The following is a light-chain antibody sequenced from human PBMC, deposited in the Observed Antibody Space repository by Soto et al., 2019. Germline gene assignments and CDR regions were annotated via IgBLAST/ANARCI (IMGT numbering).Light chain of an antibody. CDR1: QSVSKY. J-gene: IGKJ2*01. V-gene: IGKV3-11*01. CDR2: DAS. CDR3: QQYGSSPPYT. Sequence: EIVLTQSPATLSLSPGERATLSCRASQSVSKYLAWYQQKPGQAPRLLIHDASNRATGIPARFSGSGSGTDFTLTISSLEPEDFAVYYCQQYGSSPPYTFGQGTKLEIK.